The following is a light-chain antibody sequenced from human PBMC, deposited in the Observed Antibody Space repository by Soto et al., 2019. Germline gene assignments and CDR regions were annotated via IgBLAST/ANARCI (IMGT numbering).Light chain of an antibody. J-gene: IGLJ1*01. CDR1: SSDFGNYNL. Sequence: QSVLTQPASVSGSPGQSITISCTRTSSDFGNYNLVSWYQQHPGKVPKLILFEVNKRPSGVSGRFSGSKSGNTASLTISGLQAEDEADYYCCSFTSSNTHVFGTGTKVTV. CDR3: CSFTSSNTHV. CDR2: EVN. V-gene: IGLV2-23*02.